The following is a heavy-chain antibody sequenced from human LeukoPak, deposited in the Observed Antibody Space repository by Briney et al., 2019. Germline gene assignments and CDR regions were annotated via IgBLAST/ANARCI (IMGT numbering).Heavy chain of an antibody. Sequence: GASVKVSCKASGYTFTSYYMHWVRQAPGQGLEWMGIINPSGGSTSYAQKFQGRVTMTRDTSTSTVYMELSSLRSEDTAVYYCARDLTGYSYGTSYYYYGMDVWGQGTTVTVSS. CDR1: GYTFTSYY. CDR2: INPSGGST. J-gene: IGHJ6*02. V-gene: IGHV1-46*01. CDR3: ARDLTGYSYGTSYYYYGMDV. D-gene: IGHD5-18*01.